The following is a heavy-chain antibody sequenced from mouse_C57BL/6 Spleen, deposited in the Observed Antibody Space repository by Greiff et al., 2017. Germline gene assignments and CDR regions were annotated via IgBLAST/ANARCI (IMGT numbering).Heavy chain of an antibody. V-gene: IGHV1-81*01. CDR2: IYPRSGNT. J-gene: IGHJ2*01. CDR3: ARRTTVVATPYFDY. CDR1: GYTFTSYG. Sequence: QVQLQQSGAELARPGASVKLSCKASGYTFTSYGISWVKQRTGQGLEWIGEIYPRSGNTYYNEKFKGKATLTADKSTSTAYMELRSLTSEDSAVYFCARRTTVVATPYFDYWGQGTTLTVSS. D-gene: IGHD1-1*01.